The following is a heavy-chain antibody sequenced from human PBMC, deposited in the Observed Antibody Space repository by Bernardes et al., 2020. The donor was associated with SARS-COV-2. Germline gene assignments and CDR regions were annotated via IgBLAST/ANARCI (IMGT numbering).Heavy chain of an antibody. CDR3: AKDEVYRAIGPYYFDF. CDR2: VSSRGGST. V-gene: IGHV3-23*01. D-gene: IGHD1-26*01. CDR1: GFTFSSYA. J-gene: IGHJ4*01. Sequence: GGSLRLSCAASGFTFSSYAMTWVRQAPGKGLEWVSSVSSRGGSTYYRDSVKGRFTISRDNSRDTMYLQMNSLRVDDTAVYYCAKDEVYRAIGPYYFDFWGHGALVTVSS.